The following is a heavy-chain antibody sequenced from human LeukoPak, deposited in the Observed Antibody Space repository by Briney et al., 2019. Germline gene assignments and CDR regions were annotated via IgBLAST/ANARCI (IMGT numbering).Heavy chain of an antibody. CDR1: GGSISSSTYY. CDR2: MSYSGST. V-gene: IGHV4-39*01. CDR3: ARHPWAAFDV. Sequence: SETLSLTCTVSGGSISSSTYYWGWIRQPPGKGLEWIASMSYSGSTYYSPSLKSRVTISVDTSKNQFSLKMGSVTAADTAVYYCARHPWAAFDVWGQGTMVTVSS. J-gene: IGHJ3*01. D-gene: IGHD7-27*01.